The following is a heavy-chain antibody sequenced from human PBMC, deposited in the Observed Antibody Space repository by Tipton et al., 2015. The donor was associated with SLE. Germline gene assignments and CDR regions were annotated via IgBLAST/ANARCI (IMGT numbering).Heavy chain of an antibody. D-gene: IGHD3-16*02. J-gene: IGHJ4*02. Sequence: TLSLTCTVSGGSISSHYWSWIRQPPGKGLEWIGYIYYTGSTYYNPSLKSRVTISVDTSKNQFSLKLSSVTAADTAVYYCARGVWGSYRYYYFDYWGQGTLVTVSS. CDR2: IYYTGST. CDR1: GGSISSHY. V-gene: IGHV4-59*11. CDR3: ARGVWGSYRYYYFDY.